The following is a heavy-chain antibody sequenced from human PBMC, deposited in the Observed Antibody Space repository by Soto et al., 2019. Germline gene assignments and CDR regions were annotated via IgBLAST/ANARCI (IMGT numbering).Heavy chain of an antibody. Sequence: QLQLQESGPGLVKPSETLSLTCTVSGGSISSSSYYWGWIRQPPGKGLEWIGSIYYSGSTYYNPSLQSRVTISVDTSKNQFSLKLSSVTAADTAVYYCVNVGATTTYYYGMDVWGQGTTVTVSS. J-gene: IGHJ6*02. CDR1: GGSISSSSYY. CDR2: IYYSGST. V-gene: IGHV4-39*01. CDR3: VNVGATTTYYYGMDV. D-gene: IGHD1-26*01.